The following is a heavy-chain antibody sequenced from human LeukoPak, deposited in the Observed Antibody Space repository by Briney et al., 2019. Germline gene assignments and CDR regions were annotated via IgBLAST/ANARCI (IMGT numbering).Heavy chain of an antibody. CDR1: GFTFSSYE. J-gene: IGHJ6*02. CDR3: ARNMVPHYYYGMDV. Sequence: PGGSLRLSCAASGFTFSSYEMNWVRQAPGKGLEWVSYISSSGSTIYYADSVKGRFTISRDNAKNSLYLQMNSLRAEDTAVYYCARNMVPHYYYGMDVWGQGTTVTVSS. CDR2: ISSSGSTI. D-gene: IGHD3-10*01. V-gene: IGHV3-48*03.